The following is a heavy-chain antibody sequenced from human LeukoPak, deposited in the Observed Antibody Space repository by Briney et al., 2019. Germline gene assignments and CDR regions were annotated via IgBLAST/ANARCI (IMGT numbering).Heavy chain of an antibody. D-gene: IGHD3-16*01. CDR1: GGSISSYY. V-gene: IGHV4-59*01. J-gene: IGHJ4*02. CDR3: ARDRLGLPVDY. Sequence: SETLSLTCTVSGGSISSYYWSWIRQPPGKGLEWIGYIYYSGSTNYNPSLKSRVTMSVDTSKNQFSLKLNSVTAADTAVYYCARDRLGLPVDYWGRGTLVTVSS. CDR2: IYYSGST.